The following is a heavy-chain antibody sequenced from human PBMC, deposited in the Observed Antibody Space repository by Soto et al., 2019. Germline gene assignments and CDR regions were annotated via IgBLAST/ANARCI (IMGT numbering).Heavy chain of an antibody. CDR2: IYYSGST. J-gene: IGHJ5*02. Sequence: SETLSLTCTVSGGSISSYYWSWIRQPPGKGLEWIGYIYYSGSTNYNPSLKSRVNISVDTSKNQFSLKLSSVTAADTAVYYCARCSIAARRLNWFDPWGQGTLVTVSS. V-gene: IGHV4-59*12. CDR1: GGSISSYY. CDR3: ARCSIAARRLNWFDP. D-gene: IGHD6-6*01.